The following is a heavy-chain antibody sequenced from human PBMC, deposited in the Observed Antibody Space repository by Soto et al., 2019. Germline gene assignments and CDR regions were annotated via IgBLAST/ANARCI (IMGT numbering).Heavy chain of an antibody. CDR3: ARDRSFHTTSGLLAY. Sequence: ASVKVSCKASGYTFTSYYMQWVRQAPGQGLEWMGIINPSGGSTSYAQKFQGRVTMTRDTSTSTVYMELSSLRSEDTAVYYCARDRSFHTTSGLLAYWGQGTVVTVSS. D-gene: IGHD3-3*01. V-gene: IGHV1-46*01. CDR1: GYTFTSYY. J-gene: IGHJ4*02. CDR2: INPSGGST.